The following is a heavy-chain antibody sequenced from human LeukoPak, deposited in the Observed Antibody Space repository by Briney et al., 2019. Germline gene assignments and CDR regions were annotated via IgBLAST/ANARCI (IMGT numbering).Heavy chain of an antibody. CDR3: ARGPAGDPFDH. CDR2: IGSSGSPI. CDR1: GFTFRNYD. V-gene: IGHV3-48*03. D-gene: IGHD3-16*01. Sequence: GVSLRLSCAASGFTFRNYDMNWVRQAPGKGLEWVSFIGSSGSPIYYADSVKGRFTISRDNAKNSLYLQMSSLRVEDTAVYYCARGPAGDPFDHWGQGTLVIVST. J-gene: IGHJ4*02.